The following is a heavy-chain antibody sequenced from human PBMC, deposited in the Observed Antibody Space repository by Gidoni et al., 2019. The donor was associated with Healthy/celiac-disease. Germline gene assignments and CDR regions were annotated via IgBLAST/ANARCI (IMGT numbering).Heavy chain of an antibody. V-gene: IGHV4-39*01. CDR1: GGSISSSSYY. J-gene: IGHJ3*02. Sequence: QLQLQESGPGLVKPSETLSLTCTVSGGSISSSSYYWGWIRQPPGKGLEWMWSIYYSGSTYYNPSLKSRVTISVDTSKNQFSLKLSSVTAADTAVYYCARVLWFGENAFDIWGQGTMVTVSS. D-gene: IGHD3-10*01. CDR3: ARVLWFGENAFDI. CDR2: IYYSGST.